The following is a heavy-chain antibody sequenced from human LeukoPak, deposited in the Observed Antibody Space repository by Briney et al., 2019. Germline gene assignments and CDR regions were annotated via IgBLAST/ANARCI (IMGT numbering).Heavy chain of an antibody. V-gene: IGHV3-23*01. CDR1: GVTFRSYA. Sequence: GGSLRLSCAASGVTFRSYAMSWVRQAPGKGLEWGSPISGSGGSTYYADSVKGRFTISRDSSKNTLYLQINSLRAEDTAVYYFAKVTGYDSSGYYHYWGQGTLVTVSS. CDR2: ISGSGGST. CDR3: AKVTGYDSSGYYHY. D-gene: IGHD3-22*01. J-gene: IGHJ4*02.